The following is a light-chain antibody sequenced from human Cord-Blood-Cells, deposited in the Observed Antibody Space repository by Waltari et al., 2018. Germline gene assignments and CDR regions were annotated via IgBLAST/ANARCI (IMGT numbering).Light chain of an antibody. CDR2: DVS. CDR3: SSYTSSSTYVV. V-gene: IGLV2-14*01. J-gene: IGLJ2*01. CDR1: SSDVGGYNY. Sequence: QSALTQPASVSGSPGQSITISCTGTSSDVGGYNYVSWYQQHPGKAPKLMIYDVSNRPSGVSKRFSGSKSGNTASLTISGRQAEDEADYYCSSYTSSSTYVVFGGGTKLTVL.